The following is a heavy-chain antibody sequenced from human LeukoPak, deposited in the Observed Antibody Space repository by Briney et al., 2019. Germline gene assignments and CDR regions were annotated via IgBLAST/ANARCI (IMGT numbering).Heavy chain of an antibody. D-gene: IGHD3-22*01. Sequence: GSLRLSCAASGFTFSNYWNHWVRQAPGKGLVWVSRINSDGSSTSYADSVKGRFTISRDNAKNTLYLQMNSLRAEDTAVYYCARARYYDSPFDPWGQGTLVTVSS. CDR2: INSDGSST. CDR1: GFTFSNYW. CDR3: ARARYYDSPFDP. V-gene: IGHV3-74*01. J-gene: IGHJ5*02.